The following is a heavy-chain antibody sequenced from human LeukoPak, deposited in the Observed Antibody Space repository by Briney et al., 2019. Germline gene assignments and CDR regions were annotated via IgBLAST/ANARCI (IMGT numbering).Heavy chain of an antibody. Sequence: ASVKVSCKASGYTFTGYYMHWVRQAPGQGLEWMGWINPNSGGTNYAQKFQGRVTMTRDTSISTDYMELNRLRSDDTAVYYCARDKGYCSSTSCPHWFDPWGQGTLVTVSS. V-gene: IGHV1-2*02. CDR1: GYTFTGYY. CDR3: ARDKGYCSSTSCPHWFDP. CDR2: INPNSGGT. J-gene: IGHJ5*02. D-gene: IGHD2-2*01.